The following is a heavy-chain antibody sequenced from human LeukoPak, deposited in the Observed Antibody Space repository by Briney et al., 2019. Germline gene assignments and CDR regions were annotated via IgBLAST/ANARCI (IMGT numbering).Heavy chain of an antibody. D-gene: IGHD3-10*01. CDR2: ISYDGSNT. Sequence: GGSLRLSCAASGFTFSSYGMHWVRQAPGKGLEWVAVISYDGSNTYYANFVKGRFTTSRDNSKNTLYMKMNSLRGEDTAVYYCARASSYDYTYYGMDVWGQGTTVTVSS. V-gene: IGHV3-30*03. CDR3: ARASSYDYTYYGMDV. J-gene: IGHJ6*02. CDR1: GFTFSSYG.